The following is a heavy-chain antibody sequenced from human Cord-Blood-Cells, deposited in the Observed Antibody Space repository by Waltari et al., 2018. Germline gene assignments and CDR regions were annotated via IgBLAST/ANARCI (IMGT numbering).Heavy chain of an antibody. CDR1: GFTFSSYG. CDR3: ARASQGSSTSEYFQH. CDR2: IWYDGSNK. V-gene: IGHV3-33*01. D-gene: IGHD2-2*01. Sequence: QVQLVESGGGVVQPGRSLRLSCAASGFTFSSYGMHWVRQAPGKGLEWVAVIWYDGSNKYYADSVKGRFTISRDKSKNTLYLQMNSLRAEDTAVYFCARASQGSSTSEYFQHWGQGTLVTVSS. J-gene: IGHJ1*01.